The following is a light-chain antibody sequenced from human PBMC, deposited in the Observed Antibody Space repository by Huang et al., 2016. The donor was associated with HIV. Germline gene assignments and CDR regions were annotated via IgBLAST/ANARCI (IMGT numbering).Light chain of an antibody. V-gene: IGKV3-20*01. CDR1: QRVSSRS. CDR2: GAS. CDR3: QQYGSSPA. J-gene: IGKJ1*01. Sequence: EIGLTQSPGTLSVSPGERAILSCSARQRVSSRSLAWYQQKPGQAPRLLMYGASSTATYIPDRFSGSGSGTDFTLTISRLEHEDFAVYYCQQYGSSPAFGQGTKVEIK.